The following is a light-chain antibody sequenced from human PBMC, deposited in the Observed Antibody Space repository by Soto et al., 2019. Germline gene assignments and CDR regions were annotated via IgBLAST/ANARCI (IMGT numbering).Light chain of an antibody. CDR3: QQSYSTPIT. CDR2: DES. Sequence: EIVLTQSPATLSLSPGERATLSCRASQSVSNYLALYQHKPGQAPRIIIYDESNRATGIPARFSGSGSGTDFTLTISSLQPEDFATYYCQQSYSTPITCGQGTRLEIK. V-gene: IGKV3-11*01. CDR1: QSVSNY. J-gene: IGKJ5*01.